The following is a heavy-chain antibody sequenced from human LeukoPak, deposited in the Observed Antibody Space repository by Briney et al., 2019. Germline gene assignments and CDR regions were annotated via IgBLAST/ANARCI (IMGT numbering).Heavy chain of an antibody. CDR2: IIPIFGTA. CDR3: ARGGYAHDWPANWYFDL. CDR1: GGTFSSYA. Sequence: SVTVSCKASGGTFSSYAISWVRQAPGQGLEWMGGIIPIFGTANYAQKFQGRVTITADESTSTAYMELSSLRSEDTAVYYCARGGYAHDWPANWYFDLWGRGTLVTVSS. J-gene: IGHJ2*01. V-gene: IGHV1-69*01. D-gene: IGHD3-9*01.